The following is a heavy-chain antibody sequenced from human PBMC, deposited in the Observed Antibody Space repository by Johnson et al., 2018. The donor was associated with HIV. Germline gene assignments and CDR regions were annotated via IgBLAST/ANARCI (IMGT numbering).Heavy chain of an antibody. V-gene: IGHV3-11*04. CDR1: GFTFSDYY. CDR3: GRGGVEGGFDI. D-gene: IGHD2-15*01. J-gene: IGHJ3*02. Sequence: VQLVESGGGLVQPGGSLRLSCAASGFTFSDYYMTWILQAPGKGLEWISYISGTSSHMSYADSVKGRFTISRDNAKNSLDLQMNSLRADDTALYHCGRGGVEGGFDIWGQGTMVTVSS. CDR2: ISGTSSHM.